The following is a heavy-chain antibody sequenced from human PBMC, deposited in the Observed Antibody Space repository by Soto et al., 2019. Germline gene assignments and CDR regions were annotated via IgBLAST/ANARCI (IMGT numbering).Heavy chain of an antibody. Sequence: EVQLVESGGGLVQPGGSLRLSCAATGFTFSTYLMHWVRQGPGKGLVWVSRISTDGSSTTYAYSVKGRFTISRDNAKNTLYLQMNSLRAEDTAVYYCARATGSNHPFDYWGQGSLVTVSS. CDR1: GFTFSTYL. J-gene: IGHJ4*02. V-gene: IGHV3-74*01. D-gene: IGHD4-4*01. CDR2: ISTDGSST. CDR3: ARATGSNHPFDY.